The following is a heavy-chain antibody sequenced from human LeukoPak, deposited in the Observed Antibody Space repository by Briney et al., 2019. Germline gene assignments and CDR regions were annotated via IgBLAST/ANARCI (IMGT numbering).Heavy chain of an antibody. CDR3: ARLGSVEMATIRYYYYYGMDV. CDR1: GGSISSSSYY. D-gene: IGHD5-12*01. V-gene: IGHV4-39*01. J-gene: IGHJ6*02. Sequence: SETLSLTCTVSGGSISSSSYYWGWLRQPPGKGLEWIGSIYYSGSTYYNPSLKSRVTISVDTSKNQFSLKLSSVTAADTAVYYCARLGSVEMATIRYYYYYGMDVWGQGPRSPSP. CDR2: IYYSGST.